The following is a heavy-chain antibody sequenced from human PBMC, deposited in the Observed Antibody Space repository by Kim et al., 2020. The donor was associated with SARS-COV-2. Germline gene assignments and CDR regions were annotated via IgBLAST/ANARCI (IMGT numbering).Heavy chain of an antibody. Sequence: SSSGVRNHYEDSVKGRFTITRDNAKNTLFLQMNSLRAEDTAVYYCEASDYWGQGSLVTVSS. J-gene: IGHJ4*02. CDR3: EASDY. V-gene: IGHV3-23*01. CDR2: SSSGVRN.